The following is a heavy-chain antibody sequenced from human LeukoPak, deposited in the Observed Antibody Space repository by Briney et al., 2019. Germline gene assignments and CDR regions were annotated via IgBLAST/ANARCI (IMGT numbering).Heavy chain of an antibody. D-gene: IGHD6-13*01. V-gene: IGHV4-38-2*02. Sequence: PSETLSLTCTVSGLSISSGYFWGWIRQPPGKGLECIGTIYHSGSTYYNPSLKSRVTISVDTSKNQFSLKLNSVTAADTAVYYCARIYSSSWFLNWFDPWGQGTLVTVS. J-gene: IGHJ5*02. CDR1: GLSISSGYF. CDR2: IYHSGST. CDR3: ARIYSSSWFLNWFDP.